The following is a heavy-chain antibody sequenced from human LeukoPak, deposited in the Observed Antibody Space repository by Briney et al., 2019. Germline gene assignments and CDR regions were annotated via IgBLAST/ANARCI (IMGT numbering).Heavy chain of an antibody. Sequence: GGSLRLSCAASGFTFSSYWMSWVRQAPGKGLEGLANIKQDGSEKDYVDSVKGRFTISRDNAKNSLYLQMNSLRAEDTAVYYCARFCGADCSLANDYWGQGTLVTVSS. D-gene: IGHD2-21*02. V-gene: IGHV3-7*01. J-gene: IGHJ4*02. CDR3: ARFCGADCSLANDY. CDR1: GFTFSSYW. CDR2: IKQDGSEK.